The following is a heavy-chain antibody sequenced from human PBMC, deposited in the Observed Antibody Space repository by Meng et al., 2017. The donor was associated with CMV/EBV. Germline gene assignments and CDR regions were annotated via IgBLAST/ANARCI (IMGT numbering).Heavy chain of an antibody. D-gene: IGHD2-15*01. CDR1: GFTFSSYA. CDR3: AGYSEPNY. J-gene: IGHJ4*02. Sequence: HVQLVEFGGGVGQPGRSLRLSCAASGFTFSSYAMHACLQAPGKGLELVAVISYDGSNKYYAASVKGRFTISRDNSKNTLYLQMNSLRAEDTAVYYCAGYSEPNYWGQGTLVTVSS. V-gene: IGHV3-30-3*01. CDR2: ISYDGSNK.